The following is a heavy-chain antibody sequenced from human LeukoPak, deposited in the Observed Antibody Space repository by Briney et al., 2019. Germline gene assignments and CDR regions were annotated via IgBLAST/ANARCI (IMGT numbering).Heavy chain of an antibody. Sequence: PSGTLSLTCSVSGGSISGYSWSWIRQPPGQTLEWIGYIYSSGSTNYNPSLQSRVTMAVDTSMNQFSLRLSPVTAADTAVYYCARFTYTTRPSDVWGKGTTVTVSS. CDR1: GGSISGYS. CDR2: IYSSGST. CDR3: ARFTYTTRPSDV. J-gene: IGHJ6*04. D-gene: IGHD3-16*01. V-gene: IGHV4-4*09.